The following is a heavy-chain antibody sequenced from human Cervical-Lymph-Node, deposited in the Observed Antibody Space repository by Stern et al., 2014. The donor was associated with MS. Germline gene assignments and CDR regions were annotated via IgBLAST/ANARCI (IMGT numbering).Heavy chain of an antibody. CDR2: IYWDGDK. J-gene: IGHJ3*02. CDR1: GFSLRTNGVA. D-gene: IGHD2-21*02. V-gene: IGHV2-5*02. Sequence: QITLKESGPTLVKPTETLRLTCTVSGFSLRTNGVAVGRMRQTPGKALEVLALIYWDGDKRYTPSLKRRLTITTDTSQSQVVLKMTSLDPVDTATYYCVYAPPSDFLEDAFDIWGQGTMVTISS. CDR3: VYAPPSDFLEDAFDI.